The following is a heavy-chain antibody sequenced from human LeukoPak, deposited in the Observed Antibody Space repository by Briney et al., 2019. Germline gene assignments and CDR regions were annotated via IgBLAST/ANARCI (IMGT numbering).Heavy chain of an antibody. D-gene: IGHD1-14*01. V-gene: IGHV1-2*04. Sequence: ASVKVSCKASGYTFTSYYIHWVRQAPGQGLEWMGWINPDSGITFYEQKFQGWATLTRDTSISTTYMDLSRLTSDDTAVYYCARSVAIGAPGILFDYWGQGALVTVSS. CDR1: GYTFTSYY. CDR3: ARSVAIGAPGILFDY. CDR2: INPDSGIT. J-gene: IGHJ4*02.